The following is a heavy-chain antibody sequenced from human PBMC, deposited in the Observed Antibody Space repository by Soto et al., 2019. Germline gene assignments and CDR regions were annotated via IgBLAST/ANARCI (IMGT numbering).Heavy chain of an antibody. Sequence: ASVKVCCKASGYTFTSYGSRWVRQAPGQGLEWMGWISAYNGNTKYVQKFQGRVTMTTDTSTSTAYMELRSLRSDDTAVYYCARGAAAGLNDYWGQGTLVTVSS. D-gene: IGHD6-13*01. CDR2: ISAYNGNT. J-gene: IGHJ4*02. CDR1: GYTFTSYG. V-gene: IGHV1-18*01. CDR3: ARGAAAGLNDY.